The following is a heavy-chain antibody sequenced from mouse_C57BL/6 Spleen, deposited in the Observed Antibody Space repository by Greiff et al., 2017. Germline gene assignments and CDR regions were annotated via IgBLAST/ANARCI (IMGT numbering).Heavy chain of an antibody. D-gene: IGHD3-3*01. CDR1: GYAFSSSW. CDR3: ARGTPLYYFDD. CDR2: IYPGDGDT. Sequence: QVHVKQSGPELVKPGASVKISCKASGYAFSSSWMNWVKQRPGKGLEWIGRIYPGDGDTNYNGKFKGKATLTADKSSSTAYMQLSSLTSEDSAVYFCARGTPLYYFDDWGQGTTLTVSS. J-gene: IGHJ2*01. V-gene: IGHV1-82*01.